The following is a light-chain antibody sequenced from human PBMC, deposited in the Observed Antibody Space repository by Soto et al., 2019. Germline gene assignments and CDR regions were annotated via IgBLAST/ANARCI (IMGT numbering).Light chain of an antibody. J-gene: IGLJ1*01. CDR3: AAWDDSLNGRYV. CDR1: SSNIGSNT. Sequence: QSVLTQPPSASVTPGQRGSISCSGSSSNIGSNTVNWYQQLPGTAPKLLIYSNNQRPSGVPDRFSGSKSGTSASLAISGLQSEDEADYYCAAWDDSLNGRYVFGTGTKVTVL. CDR2: SNN. V-gene: IGLV1-44*01.